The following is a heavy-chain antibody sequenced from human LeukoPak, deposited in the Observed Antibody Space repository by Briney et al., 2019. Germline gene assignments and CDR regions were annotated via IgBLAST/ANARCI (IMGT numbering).Heavy chain of an antibody. CDR2: IYYSGST. J-gene: IGHJ4*02. CDR3: ARQVTAIRVYYFDY. D-gene: IGHD2-21*02. V-gene: IGHV4-59*08. CDR1: GGSISSYY. Sequence: SETLSLTCTVSGGSISSYYWSWIRQPPGKGLEWIGYIYYSGSTNYNPSLKSRVTISVDTSKNQFSLKLSSVTAADTAVYYCARQVTAIRVYYFDYWGQGTLVTVSS.